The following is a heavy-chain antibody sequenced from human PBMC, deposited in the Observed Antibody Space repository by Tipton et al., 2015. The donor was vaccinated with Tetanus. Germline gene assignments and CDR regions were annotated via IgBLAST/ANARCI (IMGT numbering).Heavy chain of an antibody. CDR3: VRGRGLGAYSFGFEY. CDR2: IYQTDST. D-gene: IGHD3-16*01. Sequence: TLSLTCTVSGGSISSSYYYWGWIRQPPGQGLEWLGYIYQTDSTYYNPSVRSRLTLSLRRSKNQVSLKLSSVTAADTAVYYCVRGRGLGAYSFGFEYWGQGALVTVSS. CDR1: GGSISSSYYY. V-gene: IGHV4-30-2*01. J-gene: IGHJ4*02.